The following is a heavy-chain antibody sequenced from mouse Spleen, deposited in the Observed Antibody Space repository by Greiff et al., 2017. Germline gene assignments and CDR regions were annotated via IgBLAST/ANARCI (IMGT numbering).Heavy chain of an antibody. J-gene: IGHJ1*01. V-gene: IGHV2-4-1*01. CDR1: GFSLTNYA. D-gene: IGHD1-2*01. Sequence: VHLVESGPGLVAPSQSLSITCTVSGFSLTNYAVHWVRQSPGKGLEWLGVIWSDGSTDYNAAFISRLSISKDNSKSQVFFKMNSLQADDTAIYYCARSYGYVDWYFDVWGAGTTVTVSS. CDR2: IWSDGST. CDR3: ARSYGYVDWYFDV.